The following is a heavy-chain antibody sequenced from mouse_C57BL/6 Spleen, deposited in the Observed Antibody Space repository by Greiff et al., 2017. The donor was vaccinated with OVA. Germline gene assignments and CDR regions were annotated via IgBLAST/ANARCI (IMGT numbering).Heavy chain of an antibody. V-gene: IGHV1-80*01. Sequence: VQVVESGAELVKPGASVKISCKASGYAFSSYWMNWVKQRPGKGLEWIGQIYPGDGDTNYNGKFKGKATLTADKSSSTAYMQLSSLTSEDSAVYFCARSGANKGFAYWGQGTLVTVSA. D-gene: IGHD4-1*01. CDR2: IYPGDGDT. CDR3: ARSGANKGFAY. CDR1: GYAFSSYW. J-gene: IGHJ3*01.